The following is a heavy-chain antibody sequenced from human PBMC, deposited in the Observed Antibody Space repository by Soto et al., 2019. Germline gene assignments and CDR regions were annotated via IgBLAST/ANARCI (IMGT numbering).Heavy chain of an antibody. CDR2: ISKSGSII. J-gene: IGHJ5*02. V-gene: IGHV3-11*01. D-gene: IGHD3-16*01. Sequence: GGSLRLSCAASGFTFSYYCMSWLRQPPGKGLEWVSYISKSGSIIHFADSVKGRFAISRDNAKNTLYLQMSSLRAEDTALYYCARDLSPYSDYYDESTSETWFDPWGQGTLVTVSS. CDR1: GFTFSYYC. CDR3: ARDLSPYSDYYDESTSETWFDP.